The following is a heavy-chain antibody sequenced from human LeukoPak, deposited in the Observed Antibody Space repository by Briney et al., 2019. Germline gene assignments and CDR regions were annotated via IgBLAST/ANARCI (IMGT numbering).Heavy chain of an antibody. V-gene: IGHV4-59*01. D-gene: IGHD3-10*01. J-gene: IGHJ5*02. CDR3: GSTNYTPSLKSRVTISVDPSKNQFSLKLSSVTAADTAVYYCARVTYYYDSSGYSSWFDL. CDR1: GGSISSYY. CDR2: IYYSGST. Sequence: SETLSLTCTVSGGSISSYYWSWIRQPPGKGLEWVGYIYYSGSTNYNPSLKRRVTISVDTSKNQFSLKLSYVTAADTAVYYCGSTNYTPSLKSRVTISVDPSKNQFSLKLSSVTAADTAVYYCARVTYYYDSSGYSSWFDLWGQGTLVTVSS.